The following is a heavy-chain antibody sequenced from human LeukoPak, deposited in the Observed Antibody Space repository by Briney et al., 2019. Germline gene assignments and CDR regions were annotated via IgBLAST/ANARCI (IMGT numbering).Heavy chain of an antibody. CDR3: ARGADSSSWYVYYMDV. CDR2: INPNSGGT. D-gene: IGHD6-13*01. CDR1: GYTFTGYY. J-gene: IGHJ6*03. Sequence: GASVKVSCNASGYTFTGYYMHWVRQAPGQGLEWMGWINPNSGGTNYAQKFQGRVTMTKDTSISTAYMELSRLRSDDTAVYYCARGADSSSWYVYYMDVWGKGTTVTVSS. V-gene: IGHV1-2*02.